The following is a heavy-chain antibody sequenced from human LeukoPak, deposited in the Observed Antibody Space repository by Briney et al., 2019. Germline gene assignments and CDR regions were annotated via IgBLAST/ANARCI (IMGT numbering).Heavy chain of an antibody. CDR1: GYTFTSYA. V-gene: IGHV7-4-1*02. J-gene: IGHJ3*02. D-gene: IGHD2-2*02. CDR3: ARARYCSSTSCYMEYEDAFDI. Sequence: ASVKVSCKASGYTFTSYAMNWVRQAPGQGLEWMGWINTNTGNPTYAQGFTGRFVFSLDTSVSTAYLQISSLKAEDTAVYYCARARYCSSTSCYMEYEDAFDIWGQGTMVTVSS. CDR2: INTNTGNP.